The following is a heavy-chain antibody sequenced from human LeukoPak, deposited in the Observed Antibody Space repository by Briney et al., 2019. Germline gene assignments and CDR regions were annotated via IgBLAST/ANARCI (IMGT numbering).Heavy chain of an antibody. V-gene: IGHV4-59*01. D-gene: IGHD1-1*01. J-gene: IGHJ4*02. CDR3: ASGFRGQLGYFDY. Sequence: SETLSLTCTVSGGSISGYYGSWIRQPPGKGLEWIGYIYYSGSSNYNPSLKSRVTMSVDTSKNHFSLKLSSVTAADTAVYYCASGFRGQLGYFDYWGQGTLVTVSS. CDR2: IYYSGSS. CDR1: GGSISGYY.